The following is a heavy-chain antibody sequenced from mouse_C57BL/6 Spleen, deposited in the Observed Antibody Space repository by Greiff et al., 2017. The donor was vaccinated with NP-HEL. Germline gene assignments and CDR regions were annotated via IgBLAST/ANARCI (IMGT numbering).Heavy chain of an antibody. D-gene: IGHD1-1*01. CDR3: AREEGSSDY. V-gene: IGHV5-4*01. CDR1: GFTFSSYA. CDR2: ISDGGSYT. Sequence: EVKLVESGGGLVKPGGSLKLSCAASGFTFSSYAMSWVRQTPEKRLEWVATISDGGSYTYYPDNVKGRFTISRDNAKNNLYLQMSHLKSEDTAMYYCAREEGSSDYWGQGTTLTVSS. J-gene: IGHJ2*01.